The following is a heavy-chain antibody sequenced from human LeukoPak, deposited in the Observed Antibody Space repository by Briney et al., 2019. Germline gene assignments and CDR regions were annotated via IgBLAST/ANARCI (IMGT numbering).Heavy chain of an antibody. D-gene: IGHD3-16*02. CDR1: GGSFSGYY. J-gene: IGHJ4*02. CDR2: IHHSGDT. Sequence: SETLSLTCAVYGGSFSGYYWSWIRQPPGKGLEWIGEIHHSGDTDYNSSLKSRVTISLDKSKTQFSLTLNSVTAADTAVYYCARVAWIPIGGVIVTAFDYWGQGTLVTVSS. CDR3: ARVAWIPIGGVIVTAFDY. V-gene: IGHV4-34*01.